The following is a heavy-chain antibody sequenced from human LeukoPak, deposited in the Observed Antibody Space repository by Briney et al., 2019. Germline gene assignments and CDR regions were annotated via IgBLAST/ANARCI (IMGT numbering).Heavy chain of an antibody. J-gene: IGHJ4*02. V-gene: IGHV1-46*01. CDR1: GYTFTNYY. CDR3: AREGAVDLKHFDF. Sequence: ASVKVSCKASGYTFTNYYMHWVRQAPGQGLEWMGYMRPTDAYTGYAPKFQGRVTVTRDTSTNTIYMELSSLRSDDTAVYYCAREGAVDLKHFDFWGQGTLVIVSS. CDR2: MRPTDAYT. D-gene: IGHD6-19*01.